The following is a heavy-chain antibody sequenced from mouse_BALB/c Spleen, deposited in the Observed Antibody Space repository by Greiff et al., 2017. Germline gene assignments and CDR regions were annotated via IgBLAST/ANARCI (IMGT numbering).Heavy chain of an antibody. CDR2: IYPGNSDT. CDR1: GFNIKDYY. V-gene: IGHV1-5*01. J-gene: IGHJ4*01. D-gene: IGHD3-1*01. Sequence: VQLQQSGAELVRSGASVKLSCTASGFNIKDYYMHWVKQRPGQGLEWIGAIYPGNSDTSYNQKFKGKAKLTAVTSTSTAYMELSSLTNEDSAVYYCTRGQLGPMDYWGQGTSVTVSS. CDR3: TRGQLGPMDY.